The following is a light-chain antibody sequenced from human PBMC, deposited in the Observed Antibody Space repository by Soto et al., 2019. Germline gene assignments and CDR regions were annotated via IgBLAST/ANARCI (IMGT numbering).Light chain of an antibody. CDR2: DNN. V-gene: IGLV1-51*01. CDR3: GPWDSSLRAGV. J-gene: IGLJ3*02. CDR1: TSNIGDNY. Sequence: QSVLTQPPSVSAAPGQKVTISCSGSTSNIGDNYVAWYQQVPGTAPKLLIYDNNERPSRIPDRFSASKSVTSAALGITGLQTGDEAEYYCGPWDSSLRAGVFGGGTKVTVL.